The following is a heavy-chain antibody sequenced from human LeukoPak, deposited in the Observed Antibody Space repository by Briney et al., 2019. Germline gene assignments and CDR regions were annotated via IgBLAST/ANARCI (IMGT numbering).Heavy chain of an antibody. CDR2: ISHSGST. J-gene: IGHJ4*02. V-gene: IGHV4-39*07. CDR3: ARGDPSRYCSGGSCYSVQPRFDF. CDR1: GDSISSGDYY. D-gene: IGHD2-15*01. Sequence: SETLSLTCTVSGDSISSGDYYWSWIRQPPGKGLEWIGEISHSGSTNYNPSLKSRVSISIDTSKNQFSLKLTSLTAADTAFYYCARGDPSRYCSGGSCYSVQPRFDFWGQGTLVTVSS.